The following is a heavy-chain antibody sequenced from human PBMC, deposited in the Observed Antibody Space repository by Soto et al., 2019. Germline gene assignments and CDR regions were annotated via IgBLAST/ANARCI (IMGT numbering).Heavy chain of an antibody. Sequence: NLAISSTVHGECRGRAANSCSWIRQPPGKGLEWIGYIYYSGSTYYNPSLKSRVTISVDTSKNQFSLKLSSVTAADTAVYYCAREGNYYPPGVWGQGTTVT. J-gene: IGHJ6*02. CDR1: GECRGRAANS. D-gene: IGHD3-10*01. V-gene: IGHV4-30-4*01. CDR3: AREGNYYPPGV. CDR2: IYYSGST.